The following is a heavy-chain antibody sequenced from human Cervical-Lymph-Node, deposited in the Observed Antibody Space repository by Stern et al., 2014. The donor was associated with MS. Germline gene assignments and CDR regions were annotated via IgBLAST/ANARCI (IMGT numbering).Heavy chain of an antibody. V-gene: IGHV1-3*01. CDR1: GYTFTSYA. J-gene: IGHJ4*02. Sequence: QVQLVESGAEVKKPGASVKVSCKASGYTFTSYAMHWVRQAPGQRLEWMGWINAGNGNTKYSQKFKGRVTITRDTSASTAYMELSSLRSEDTAVYYCARNRVWGGTDYWGQGTLVTVSS. CDR2: INAGNGNT. D-gene: IGHD3-16*01. CDR3: ARNRVWGGTDY.